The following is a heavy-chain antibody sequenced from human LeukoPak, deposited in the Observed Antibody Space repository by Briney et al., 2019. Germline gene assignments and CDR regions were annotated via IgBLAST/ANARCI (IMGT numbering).Heavy chain of an antibody. CDR2: IRYDGSNK. CDR3: AKDPRYSSGWFPN. V-gene: IGHV3-30*02. Sequence: PGGSLRLSCAASGFTFSSYGMHWVRQAPGKGLEWVAFIRYDGSNKYYADSVKGRFTISRDNSKNTLYLQMNSLRAEDTAVYYCAKDPRYSSGWFPNWGQGTLVTVSS. CDR1: GFTFSSYG. J-gene: IGHJ4*02. D-gene: IGHD6-19*01.